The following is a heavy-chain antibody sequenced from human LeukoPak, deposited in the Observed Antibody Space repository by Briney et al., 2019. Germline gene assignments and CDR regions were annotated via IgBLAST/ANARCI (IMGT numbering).Heavy chain of an antibody. CDR2: FYSGGSA. D-gene: IGHD2-2*01. Sequence: PGGSLRLSCAASGFTVRDNYMTWVCQTPGRGLEWVSVFYSGGSAYYADSVKGRFTISRDNSENKLFLQMDSLRVEDTAVYYCARGCYCTSTTCYAGGNDAFDIWGQGTMVTVSS. CDR3: ARGCYCTSTTCYAGGNDAFDI. J-gene: IGHJ3*02. V-gene: IGHV3-53*01. CDR1: GFTVRDNY.